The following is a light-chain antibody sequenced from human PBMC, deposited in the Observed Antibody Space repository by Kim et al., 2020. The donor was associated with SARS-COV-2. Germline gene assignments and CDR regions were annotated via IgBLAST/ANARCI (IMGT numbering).Light chain of an antibody. V-gene: IGKV3-11*01. J-gene: IGKJ4*01. Sequence: LSPVERATLSCRASQSVGNSLAWFQQKPGQAPRLLIFETSNRATGIPARFSGSGSGTAFTLTISSLEPEDFAVYYCQQRYNWPLTFGGGTKVDIK. CDR2: ETS. CDR1: QSVGNS. CDR3: QQRYNWPLT.